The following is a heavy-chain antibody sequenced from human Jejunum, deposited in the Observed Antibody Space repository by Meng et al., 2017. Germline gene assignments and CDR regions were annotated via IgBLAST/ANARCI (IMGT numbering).Heavy chain of an antibody. V-gene: IGHV1-2*06. CDR2: INPNTDTT. D-gene: IGHD4-23*01. CDR1: GYTFTGYY. CDR3: ARNRGGNAFLDAFDI. J-gene: IGHJ3*02. Sequence: VKVSCKASGYTFTGYYINWVRQAPGQGLEWLGRINPNTDTTNYEQKFQGRVTMTRDTSISTAYLDLSRLISDDTAMYYCARNRGGNAFLDAFDIWGQGTMVTVSS.